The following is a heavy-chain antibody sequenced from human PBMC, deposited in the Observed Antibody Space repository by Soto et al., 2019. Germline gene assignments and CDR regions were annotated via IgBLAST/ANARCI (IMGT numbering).Heavy chain of an antibody. Sequence: RASVKVSCKASGGTFSSYAISWVRQAPGQGLEWMGGIIPIFGTANYAQKFQGRVTITADESTSTAYMELSSLRSEDTAVYYCARDSSSGYYFYYYGMDVWGQGTTVTVSS. J-gene: IGHJ6*02. D-gene: IGHD3-22*01. CDR3: ARDSSSGYYFYYYGMDV. CDR2: IIPIFGTA. V-gene: IGHV1-69*13. CDR1: GGTFSSYA.